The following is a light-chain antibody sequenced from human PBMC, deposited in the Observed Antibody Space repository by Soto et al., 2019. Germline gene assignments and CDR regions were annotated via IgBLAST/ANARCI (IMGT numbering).Light chain of an antibody. J-gene: IGKJ3*01. CDR3: QHRSSWPPT. CDR2: DAS. Sequence: EIVLTQSPATLSLSPGERATLSCRASQSVSKYLAWYHQKPGQTPRLPIFDASKRATGIPAGFSGSGSGTAFTLAISSLERGDVSVYYCQHRSSWPPTFGPGTKVDIK. V-gene: IGKV3-11*01. CDR1: QSVSKY.